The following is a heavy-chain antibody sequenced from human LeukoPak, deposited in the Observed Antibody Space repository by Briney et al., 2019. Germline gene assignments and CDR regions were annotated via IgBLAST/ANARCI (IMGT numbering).Heavy chain of an antibody. CDR2: IWYDGSNK. J-gene: IGHJ6*02. Sequence: GGSLRLSCAASGFTFSSYGMHWVRQAPGKGLEWVAVIWYDGSNKYYADSVKGRFTISRDNSKNTLYLQMNSLRAEDTAVYYCARAPQDQLMDVWGQGTTVTVSS. V-gene: IGHV3-33*01. CDR1: GFTFSSYG. D-gene: IGHD2-2*01. CDR3: ARAPQDQLMDV.